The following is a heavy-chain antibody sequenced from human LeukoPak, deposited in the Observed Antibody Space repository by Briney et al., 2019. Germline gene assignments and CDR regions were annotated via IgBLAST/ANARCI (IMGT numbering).Heavy chain of an antibody. CDR1: GFTFSSYS. CDR2: ISSSSSYI. CDR3: ARDPCSSTSCYGGNWYDP. V-gene: IGHV3-21*01. Sequence: PGGSLRLSCAASGFTFSSYSMNWVRQAPGKGLEWVSSISSSSSYIYYADSVKGRFTISRDNAKNSLYLQMNSLRAEDTAVYYCARDPCSSTSCYGGNWYDPWGQGTLVTVSS. D-gene: IGHD2-2*01. J-gene: IGHJ5*02.